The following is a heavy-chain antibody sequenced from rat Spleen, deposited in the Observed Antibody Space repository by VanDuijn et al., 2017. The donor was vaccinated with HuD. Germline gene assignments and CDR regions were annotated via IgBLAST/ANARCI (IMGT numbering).Heavy chain of an antibody. J-gene: IGHJ2*01. CDR2: IWGNGNT. Sequence: QVQLKESGPGLVKPSLTLSLTCTVSGFSLSNYGVFWVRQPPGKGLEWMGVIWGNGNTNYNSALKSRLSISRDTSKSQLFLQMNNLQTEDTAMYFCARSDYSSPYYFDYWGQGVMVTVSS. D-gene: IGHD1-2*01. CDR1: GFSLSNYG. V-gene: IGHV2S61*01. CDR3: ARSDYSSPYYFDY.